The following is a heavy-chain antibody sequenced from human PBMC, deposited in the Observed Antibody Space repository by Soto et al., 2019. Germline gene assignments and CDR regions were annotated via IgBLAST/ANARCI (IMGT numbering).Heavy chain of an antibody. CDR1: GGSISSGDYY. Sequence: LSLTCTVSGGSISSGDYYWSWIRQPPGKGLEWIGYIYYSGSTYYNPSLKSRVTISVDTSKNQFSLKLSSVTAADTAVYYCARGIVVVVAATSNWFDPWGQGTLVTSPQ. J-gene: IGHJ5*02. CDR2: IYYSGST. CDR3: ARGIVVVVAATSNWFDP. V-gene: IGHV4-30-4*01. D-gene: IGHD2-15*01.